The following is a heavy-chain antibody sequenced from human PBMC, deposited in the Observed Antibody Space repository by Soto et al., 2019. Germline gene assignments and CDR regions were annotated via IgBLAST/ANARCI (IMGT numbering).Heavy chain of an antibody. D-gene: IGHD3-22*01. Sequence: QVQLQESGPGLVKPSQTLSLTCTVSGGSISSGDYYWIWIRQPPGKGLERIGYIYYSGSNSYNPSLKSRGTIAVDTSKNQFSLKLSAVTAADTAVYYCARYLSGYRDWGQGTLVTVSS. CDR1: GGSISSGDYY. CDR3: ARYLSGYRD. J-gene: IGHJ4*02. CDR2: IYYSGSN. V-gene: IGHV4-30-4*01.